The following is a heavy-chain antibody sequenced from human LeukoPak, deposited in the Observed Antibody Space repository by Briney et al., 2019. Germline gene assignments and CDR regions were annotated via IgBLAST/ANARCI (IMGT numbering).Heavy chain of an antibody. J-gene: IGHJ4*02. CDR1: GFIFSNYA. Sequence: GGSLRLSCAASGFIFSNYAMSWVRQAPGKGLEWVSSFDTLDGLTNYAESMKGRFTISRDNSKNTLYLQMDSLTAEDTAVYYCAKPFSFGSDSSYQAFDGWGQGTLVT. CDR3: AKPFSFGSDSSYQAFDG. CDR2: FDTLDGLT. D-gene: IGHD3-10*01. V-gene: IGHV3-23*01.